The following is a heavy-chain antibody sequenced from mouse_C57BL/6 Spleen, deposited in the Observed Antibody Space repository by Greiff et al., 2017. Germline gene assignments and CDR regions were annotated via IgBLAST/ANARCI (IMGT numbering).Heavy chain of an antibody. CDR3: ASNYGSSHYYAMDY. V-gene: IGHV3-1*01. CDR1: GYSITSGYD. CDR2: ISYSGST. D-gene: IGHD1-1*01. J-gene: IGHJ4*01. Sequence: EVKLVESGPGMVKPSQSLSLTCTVTGYSITSGYDWHWIRHFPGNKLEWMGYISYSGSTNYNPSLKSRISITHDTSKNHFFLKLNSVTTEDTATYHCASNYGSSHYYAMDYWGQGTSVTVSS.